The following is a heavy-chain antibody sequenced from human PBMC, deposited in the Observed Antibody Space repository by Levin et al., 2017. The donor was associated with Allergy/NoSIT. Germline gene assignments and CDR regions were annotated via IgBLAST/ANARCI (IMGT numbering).Heavy chain of an antibody. CDR1: RFTLSSYW. Sequence: GGSLRLSCAASRFTLSSYWMSWVRQAPGKGLQWVANIKQDGSEEYYADSVRGRFTISRDNAKNSLYLQMDSLRADDTAVYYCARDWGYCTGGSCEFDPWGQGTLVTVFS. D-gene: IGHD2-15*01. CDR2: IKQDGSEE. V-gene: IGHV3-7*04. CDR3: ARDWGYCTGGSCEFDP. J-gene: IGHJ5*02.